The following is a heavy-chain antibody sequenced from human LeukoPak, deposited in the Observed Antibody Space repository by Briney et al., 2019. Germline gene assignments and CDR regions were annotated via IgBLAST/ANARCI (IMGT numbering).Heavy chain of an antibody. Sequence: SETLSLTCAVYGGSFSTYYWTWIRQPPGKGLEWIGEINHSGSTNYNPSLKSRVSISIDTSKNHFSLKLSSVTGADAAVYYCARGGRYCSGGSCYSHWGQGTLVTVAS. CDR2: INHSGST. D-gene: IGHD2-15*01. CDR1: GGSFSTYY. CDR3: ARGGRYCSGGSCYSH. V-gene: IGHV4-34*01. J-gene: IGHJ4*02.